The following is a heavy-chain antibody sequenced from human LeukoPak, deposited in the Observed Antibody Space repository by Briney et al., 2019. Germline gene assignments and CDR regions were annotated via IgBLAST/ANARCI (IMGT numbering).Heavy chain of an antibody. CDR2: ISGSRGST. Sequence: PGGSLRLSCAASGFTFSTYAMSWVRQAPGKGLDWVSAISGSRGSTYYADSVMGRFTISRDNAKNSLYLQINSLRAEDTAVYYCARSSYSSSSSVWGQGTMVTVSS. V-gene: IGHV3-23*01. J-gene: IGHJ3*01. D-gene: IGHD6-6*01. CDR3: ARSSYSSSSSV. CDR1: GFTFSTYA.